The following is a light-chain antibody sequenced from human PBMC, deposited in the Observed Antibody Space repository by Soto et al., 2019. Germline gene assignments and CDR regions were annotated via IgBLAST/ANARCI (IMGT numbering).Light chain of an antibody. CDR2: DAS. CDR1: QDISNY. J-gene: IGKJ2*01. Sequence: DIQMTQSPSSLSASVGDRVTITCRASQDISNYLNWYQQKLGKAPKLLIYDASNLETGVPSRFSGSGSGTDFTFTISSLQPEDIATYYCQQYDNLPYTFGQGTKLEMK. CDR3: QQYDNLPYT. V-gene: IGKV1-33*01.